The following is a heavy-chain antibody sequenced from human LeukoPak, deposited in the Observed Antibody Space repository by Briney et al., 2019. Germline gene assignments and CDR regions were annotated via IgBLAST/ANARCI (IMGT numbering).Heavy chain of an antibody. CDR3: ARLYYGSGSHIDY. CDR1: GYRFTNYW. CDR2: IYSGDSDT. J-gene: IGHJ4*02. Sequence: GESLKISCKGSGYRFTNYWIGWVRQMPGKGLEWMGVIYSGDSDTRYSPSLQGQVTISADKSISTAYLQWSSLKASDTAMYYCARLYYGSGSHIDYWGQGTLVTVSS. V-gene: IGHV5-51*01. D-gene: IGHD3-10*01.